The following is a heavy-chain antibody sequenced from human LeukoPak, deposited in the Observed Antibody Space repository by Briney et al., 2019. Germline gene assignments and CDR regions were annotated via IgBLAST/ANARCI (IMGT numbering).Heavy chain of an antibody. CDR2: MNPNSGNT. D-gene: IGHD4/OR15-4a*01. V-gene: IGHV1-8*01. J-gene: IGHJ4*02. CDR3: ARGLTYFDY. Sequence: ASVKVSCKASGYTFTSYDINWVRQATGHALEWLGWMNPNSGNTGYAQKFQGRVTMTRNTSISTAYMELSSLRSEDTAVYYCARGLTYFDYWGQGTLVTVSS. CDR1: GYTFTSYD.